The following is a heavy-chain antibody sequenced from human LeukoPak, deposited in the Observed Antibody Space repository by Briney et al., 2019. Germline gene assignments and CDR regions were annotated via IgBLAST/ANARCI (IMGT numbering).Heavy chain of an antibody. CDR1: GGSISSSSYY. Sequence: KPSETLSLTCTVSGGSISSSSYYWGWIRQPPGKGLEWIGSIYYSGSTYYNPSLKGRVTISVDTSKNQFSLKLSSVTAADTAVYYCARQAMVRGVINNWFDPWGQGTLVTVSS. CDR3: ARQAMVRGVINNWFDP. D-gene: IGHD3-10*01. J-gene: IGHJ5*02. CDR2: IYYSGST. V-gene: IGHV4-39*01.